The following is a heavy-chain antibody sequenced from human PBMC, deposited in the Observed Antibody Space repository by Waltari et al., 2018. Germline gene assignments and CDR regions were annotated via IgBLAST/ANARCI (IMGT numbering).Heavy chain of an antibody. J-gene: IGHJ5*02. CDR3: AKYDSWSGYGLDP. V-gene: IGHV3-7*01. CDR2: INRDGSER. D-gene: IGHD3-3*01. CDR1: GFTFSRSW. Sequence: QLVESGGGLVQPGGSLRLSCAASGFTFSRSWMCWVRRTPGKGLEWVANINRDGSERNYVDSVKGRFTISRDNAQNSLYLQMNRLTVDDTAVYYCAKYDSWSGYGLDPWGQGTLATVSS.